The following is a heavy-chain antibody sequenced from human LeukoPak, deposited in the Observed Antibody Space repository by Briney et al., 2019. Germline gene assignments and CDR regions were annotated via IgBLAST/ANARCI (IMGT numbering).Heavy chain of an antibody. Sequence: GGSLRLSCAASGFTFSSYSMNWVRQAPGKGLEWVSSISSSSSYIYYADSVKGRFTISRDNAKNSLYLQMNSLRAEDTAVYYCARDCSSTSCYSPGAFDIWGQGTMVAVSS. CDR3: ARDCSSTSCYSPGAFDI. J-gene: IGHJ3*02. CDR2: ISSSSSYI. D-gene: IGHD2-2*01. CDR1: GFTFSSYS. V-gene: IGHV3-21*01.